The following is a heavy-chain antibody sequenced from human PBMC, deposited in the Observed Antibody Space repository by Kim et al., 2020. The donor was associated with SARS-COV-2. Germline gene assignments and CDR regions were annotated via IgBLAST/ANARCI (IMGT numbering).Heavy chain of an antibody. CDR2: IYWNGAGT. V-gene: IGHV3-20*04. CDR1: GFSFDDYG. Sequence: GGSLRLSCAVYGFSFDDYGMNWVRQGPGKGLEWVSGIYWNGAGTGYADSVKGRFTMSRDNAKNSLYLQMNSLRAEDTALYYCVTGLHYDGYAGIDYWGQGTLITVSS. J-gene: IGHJ4*02. CDR3: VTGLHYDGYAGIDY. D-gene: IGHD3-10*01.